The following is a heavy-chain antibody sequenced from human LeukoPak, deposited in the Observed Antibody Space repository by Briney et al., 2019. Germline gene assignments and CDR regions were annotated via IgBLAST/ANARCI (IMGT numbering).Heavy chain of an antibody. D-gene: IGHD5-24*01. V-gene: IGHV3-7*01. Sequence: GRSLRLSCAASGFTFSDYYMSWIRQAPGKGLEWVANINQDGSEKYFVDSVKGRFTISRDNAKNSLHLQMNTLRAEDTAVYYCARERDVRFFDYWGQGTLVTVSS. CDR3: ARERDVRFFDY. CDR2: INQDGSEK. J-gene: IGHJ4*02. CDR1: GFTFSDYY.